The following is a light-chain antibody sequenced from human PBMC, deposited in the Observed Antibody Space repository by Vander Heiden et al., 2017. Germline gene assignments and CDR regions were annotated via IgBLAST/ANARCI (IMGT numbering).Light chain of an antibody. CDR2: RDT. Sequence: SYDLTQPPSVSVSPGQTARITCSGDNLGDQYASWYQHKPGQSPVMVIYRDTERPSNIPERFSGSSSGNTATLTISGTQALDEGDYYCQAWDIGTAWVFGGGTKLTVL. CDR1: NLGDQY. CDR3: QAWDIGTAWV. J-gene: IGLJ3*02. V-gene: IGLV3-1*01.